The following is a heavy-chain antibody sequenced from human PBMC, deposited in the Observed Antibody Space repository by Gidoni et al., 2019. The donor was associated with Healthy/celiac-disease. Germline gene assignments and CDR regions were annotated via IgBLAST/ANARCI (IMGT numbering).Heavy chain of an antibody. CDR1: GGNFSSYA. CDR2: IIPILGIA. CDR3: ARGHLVVPAAIPFDY. J-gene: IGHJ4*02. V-gene: IGHV1-69*04. Sequence: QVQLVQSGAEVKKPGSSVKVSCKASGGNFSSYAISWVRQAPGQGLEWMGRIIPILGIANYAQKFQGRVTITADKSTSTAYMELSSLRSEDTAVYYCARGHLVVPAAIPFDYWGQGTLVTVSS. D-gene: IGHD2-2*02.